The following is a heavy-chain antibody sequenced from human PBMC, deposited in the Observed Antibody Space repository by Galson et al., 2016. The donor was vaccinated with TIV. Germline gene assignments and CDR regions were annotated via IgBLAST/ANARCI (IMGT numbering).Heavy chain of an antibody. V-gene: IGHV4-59*01. J-gene: IGHJ6*02. D-gene: IGHD1-26*01. Sequence: SETLSLTCTVSDDSITSFYWSWIRQPPGKGLEWIGDIYYSGTTNYNPSLKSRVTLSLDISKNQFSLSLRSVTAADTAVYYCARVSPCFWECAHYYQHGMEVWGQGTTVTVSS. CDR1: DDSITSFY. CDR2: IYYSGTT. CDR3: ARVSPCFWECAHYYQHGMEV.